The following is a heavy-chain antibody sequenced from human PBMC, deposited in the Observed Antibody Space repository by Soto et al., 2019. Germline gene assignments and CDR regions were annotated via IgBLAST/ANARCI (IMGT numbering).Heavy chain of an antibody. J-gene: IGHJ4*02. CDR2: IYYSGSR. CDR3: ARGSTSANYFDY. CDR1: GGSISSGGYY. Sequence: QVQLQESGPGLVKPSQTLSLTCTVSGGSISSGGYYWSWIRQHPGKGLEWIGYIYYSGSRYYNPSLKSRVPXXVXASKNQFSLKLSSVTAADTAVYYCARGSTSANYFDYWGQGTLVTVSS. V-gene: IGHV4-31*03. D-gene: IGHD2-2*01.